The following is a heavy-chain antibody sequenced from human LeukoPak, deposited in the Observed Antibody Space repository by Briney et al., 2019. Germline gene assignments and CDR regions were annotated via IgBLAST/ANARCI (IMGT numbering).Heavy chain of an antibody. D-gene: IGHD2-15*01. CDR1: GFTFSSYA. Sequence: GGSLRLSCAASGFTFSSYAMHWVRQAPGKGLEWVAVISYDGSNKYYADSVKGRFTISRDNSRNTLYLQMNSLRTEDTAVYYCARGAVGVLPYYFDYWGQGTLVTVSS. CDR2: ISYDGSNK. V-gene: IGHV3-30*04. CDR3: ARGAVGVLPYYFDY. J-gene: IGHJ4*02.